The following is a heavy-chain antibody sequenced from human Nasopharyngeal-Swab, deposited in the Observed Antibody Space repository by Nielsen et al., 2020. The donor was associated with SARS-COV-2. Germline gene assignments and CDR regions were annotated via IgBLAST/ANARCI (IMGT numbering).Heavy chain of an antibody. Sequence: GESLKISCAVSGFTFSDYYMSWIRQAPGKGLEWVSAISGSGGSTYYADSVKGRFTISRDNSKNTLYLQMNSLRAEDTAVYYCANSVDAAMADYRGQGTLVTVSS. CDR1: GFTFSDYY. CDR3: ANSVDAAMADY. CDR2: ISGSGGST. V-gene: IGHV3-23*01. D-gene: IGHD5-18*01. J-gene: IGHJ4*02.